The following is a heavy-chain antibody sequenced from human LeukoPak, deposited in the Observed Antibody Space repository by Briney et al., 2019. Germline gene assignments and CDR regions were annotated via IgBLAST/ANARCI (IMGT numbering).Heavy chain of an antibody. D-gene: IGHD3-16*02. CDR2: ISGSGGST. J-gene: IGHJ4*02. CDR1: GFTFSSYA. V-gene: IGHV3-23*01. Sequence: GGSLRLSCAASGFTFSSYAMSWVRQAPGKGLEWVSAISGSGGSTYYADSVKGRFTISRGNSKNTLYLQMNSLRAEDTAVYYCAKDNSYYDYVWGSYRHFDYWGQGTLVTVSS. CDR3: AKDNSYYDYVWGSYRHFDY.